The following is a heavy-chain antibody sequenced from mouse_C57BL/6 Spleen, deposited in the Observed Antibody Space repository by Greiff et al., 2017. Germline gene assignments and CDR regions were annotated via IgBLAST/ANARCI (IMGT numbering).Heavy chain of an antibody. CDR3: ARHGQYYGSSYWYFDV. D-gene: IGHD1-1*01. CDR1: GFTFSDYG. V-gene: IGHV5-15*01. CDR2: ISNLAYSI. Sequence: VQVVESGGGLVQPGGSLKLSCAASGFTFSDYGMAWVRQAPRKGPEWVAFISNLAYSIYYADTVTGRFTISRENAKNTLYLEMSSLRSEDTAMYYCARHGQYYGSSYWYFDVWGTGTTVTVSS. J-gene: IGHJ1*03.